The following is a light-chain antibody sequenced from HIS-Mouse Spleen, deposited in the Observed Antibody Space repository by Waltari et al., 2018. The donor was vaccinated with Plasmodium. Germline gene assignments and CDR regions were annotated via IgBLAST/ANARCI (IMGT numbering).Light chain of an antibody. J-gene: IGLJ3*02. Sequence: SYELTQPPSVSVSPGQTARITCSGDALPKKYAYWYQQKSGQAPVRVIYEDSKRPSGIPEGFAGTSSGTMATLTISGAQVEDEADYYCYSTDSSCNHRVFGGGTKLTVL. V-gene: IGLV3-10*01. CDR2: EDS. CDR1: ALPKKY. CDR3: YSTDSSCNHRV.